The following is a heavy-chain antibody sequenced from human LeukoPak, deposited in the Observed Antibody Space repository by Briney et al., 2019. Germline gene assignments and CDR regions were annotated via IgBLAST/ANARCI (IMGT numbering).Heavy chain of an antibody. CDR3: ASSYGSGRYLDY. CDR2: INHSGST. V-gene: IGHV4-34*01. J-gene: IGHJ4*02. D-gene: IGHD3-10*01. Sequence: SETLSLTCAVYGGSFSGYYWSWIRQPPGKVLEWIGEINHSGSTNYNPSLKSRVTISVDTSKNQFSLKLTSVTAADTAVYYCASSYGSGRYLDYWGEGTLVTVSS. CDR1: GGSFSGYY.